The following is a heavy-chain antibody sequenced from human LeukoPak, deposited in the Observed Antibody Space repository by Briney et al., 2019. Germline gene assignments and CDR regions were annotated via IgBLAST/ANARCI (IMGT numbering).Heavy chain of an antibody. CDR3: ARIYCSSTSCPYYFDY. J-gene: IGHJ4*02. D-gene: IGHD2-2*01. CDR2: IYPGDSDT. Sequence: HGESLKISCKGSGYSFTSYWIGWVRQMPGKGLEWMGIIYPGDSDTRYSPSFQGQVTISADKSISTAYLQWSSLKASDTAMYYCARIYCSSTSCPYYFDYWGQGTLVTVSS. V-gene: IGHV5-51*01. CDR1: GYSFTSYW.